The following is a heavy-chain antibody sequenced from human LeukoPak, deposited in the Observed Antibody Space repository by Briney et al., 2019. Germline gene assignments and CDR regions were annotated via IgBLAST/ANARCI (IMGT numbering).Heavy chain of an antibody. CDR3: ASTYSLFDAFDI. CDR2: INHSEST. CDR1: GGSFSSNKW. D-gene: IGHD5/OR15-5a*01. Sequence: SETLSLTCAVSGGSFSSNKWWSWVRQPPGKGLEWIGEINHSESTNYNPSLKSRVTISVDTSENQFSLKLSSVTAADTAVYYCASTYSLFDAFDIWGQGTVVTVSS. J-gene: IGHJ3*02. V-gene: IGHV4-4*02.